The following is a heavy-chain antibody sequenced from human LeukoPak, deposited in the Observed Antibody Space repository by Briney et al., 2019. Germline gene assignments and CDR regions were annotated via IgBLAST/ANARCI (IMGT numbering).Heavy chain of an antibody. J-gene: IGHJ4*02. Sequence: GGSLRLSCAASGFTFSSYWMHWVRQAPGKGLVWVSRINSDGSSTSYADSVKGRFTISRDNAKNTLYLQMNSLRAEDTAVYYCARATVTTRLFYYFDYWGQGTLVTVSS. V-gene: IGHV3-74*01. CDR1: GFTFSSYW. CDR2: INSDGSST. CDR3: ARATVTTRLFYYFDY. D-gene: IGHD4-17*01.